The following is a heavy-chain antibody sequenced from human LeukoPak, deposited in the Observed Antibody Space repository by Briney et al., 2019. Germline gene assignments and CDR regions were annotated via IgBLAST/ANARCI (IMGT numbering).Heavy chain of an antibody. CDR1: GGTFSSYA. D-gene: IGHD1-14*01. CDR3: ARDVQFSGKYYFDY. J-gene: IGHJ4*02. CDR2: IIPILGIA. Sequence: SVKVSCKASGGTFSSYAISWVRQAPGQGLEWMGRIIPILGIANYAQKFQGRVTITADKSTSTAYMELSSLRAEDTAVYYCARDVQFSGKYYFDYWGQGTLVTVTS. V-gene: IGHV1-69*04.